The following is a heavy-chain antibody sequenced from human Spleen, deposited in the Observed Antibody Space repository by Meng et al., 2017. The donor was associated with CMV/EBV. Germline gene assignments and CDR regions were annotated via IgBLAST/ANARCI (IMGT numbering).Heavy chain of an antibody. J-gene: IGHJ4*02. CDR1: GFPFTTSA. CDR2: VSHSGDT. D-gene: IGHD4-17*01. Sequence: GGSLRLSCAASGFPFTTSAMSWVRQAPGKGLEWVSGVSHSGDTHYADSVQGRFAISRDNSKNTLYLQMNSLRAEDTAVYYCAKNGYGVKRDYFDYWGQGTLVTVSS. V-gene: IGHV3-23*01. CDR3: AKNGYGVKRDYFDY.